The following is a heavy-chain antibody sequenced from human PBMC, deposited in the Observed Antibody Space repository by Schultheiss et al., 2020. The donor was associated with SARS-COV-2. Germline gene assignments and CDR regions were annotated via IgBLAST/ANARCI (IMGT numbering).Heavy chain of an antibody. V-gene: IGHV4-34*01. CDR2: INHSGST. CDR3: AREHTIPFRVEEVAATYYYGMDV. D-gene: IGHD2-15*01. J-gene: IGHJ6*02. CDR1: GGSFSGYY. Sequence: SETLSLTCAVYGGSFSGYYWSWIRQPPGKGLEWIGEINHSGSTNYNPSLKSRVTISVDTSKNQFSLKLSSVTAADTAVYYCAREHTIPFRVEEVAATYYYGMDVWGRGTTVTVAS.